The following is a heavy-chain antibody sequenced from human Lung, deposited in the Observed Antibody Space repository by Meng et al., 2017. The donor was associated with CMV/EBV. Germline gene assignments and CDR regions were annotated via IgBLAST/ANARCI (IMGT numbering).Heavy chain of an antibody. CDR3: ARERFLSGYSGYDAGGWFDP. J-gene: IGHJ5*02. V-gene: IGHV3-74*01. D-gene: IGHD5-12*01. CDR2: INSDGSST. CDR1: GFTFSSYW. Sequence: GGSLRLSCAASGFTFSSYWMHWVRQAPGKGLVWVSRINSDGSSTSYADSVEGRFTISRDNAKNTLYLQMNSLRAEDTAVYYCARERFLSGYSGYDAGGWFDPWGQGTLVTVSS.